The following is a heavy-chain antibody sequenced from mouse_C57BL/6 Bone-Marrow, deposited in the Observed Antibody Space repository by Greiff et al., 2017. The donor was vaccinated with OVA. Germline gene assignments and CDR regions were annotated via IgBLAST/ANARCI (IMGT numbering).Heavy chain of an antibody. V-gene: IGHV1-26*01. CDR1: GYTFTDYY. CDR2: INPNNGGT. D-gene: IGHD1-1*01. Sequence: VQLQQSGPELVKPGASVKISCKASGYTFTDYYMNWVKQSHGKSLEWIGDINPNNGGTSYNQKFKGKATLTVDKSSSTAYMELRSLTSEDSAVYYCARELYYGSTSFAYWGQGTLVTVSA. J-gene: IGHJ3*01. CDR3: ARELYYGSTSFAY.